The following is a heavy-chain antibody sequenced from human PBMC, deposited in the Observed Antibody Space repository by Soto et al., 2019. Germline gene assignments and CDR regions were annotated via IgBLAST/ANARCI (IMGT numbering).Heavy chain of an antibody. CDR3: ARAPYVMDAFDI. Sequence: SETLSLTCAVSGGSISSGGYSWRWIRQPPGKGLEWIGYIYHSGSTYYNPSLKSRVTISVDRSKNQFSLKLSSVTAADTAVYYCARAPYVMDAFDIWGQGTMVTVSS. CDR1: GGSISSGGYS. V-gene: IGHV4-30-2*01. CDR2: IYHSGST. D-gene: IGHD3-10*02. J-gene: IGHJ3*02.